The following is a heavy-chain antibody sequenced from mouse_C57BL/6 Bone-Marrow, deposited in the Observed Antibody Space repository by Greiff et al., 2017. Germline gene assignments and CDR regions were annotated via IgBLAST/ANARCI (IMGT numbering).Heavy chain of an antibody. CDR3: ASYYGSSFDY. CDR1: GYSFTSYY. Sequence: QVQLKESGPELVKPGASVKISCKASGYSFTSYYIHWVKQRPGQGLEWIGWIYPGSGNTKYNEKFKGKATLTADTSSSTAYMQLSSLPSEDSAVYYCASYYGSSFDYWGQGTTLTVSS. V-gene: IGHV1-66*01. CDR2: IYPGSGNT. J-gene: IGHJ2*01. D-gene: IGHD1-1*01.